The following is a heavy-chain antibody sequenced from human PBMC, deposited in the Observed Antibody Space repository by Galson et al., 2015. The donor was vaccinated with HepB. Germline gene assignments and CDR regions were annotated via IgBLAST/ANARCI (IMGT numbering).Heavy chain of an antibody. CDR1: GGSISSSNW. CDR3: ARDIAAAGYVGAFEY. Sequence: SETLSLTCAVSGGSISSSNWWNWVRQPPGKGLEWIGEIYRSGNTKYSPSLKSRVTISLDKSKNQFSLKLSSVTAADSAVYYCARDIAAAGYVGAFEYWGQGILVTVPS. V-gene: IGHV4-4*02. D-gene: IGHD6-13*01. CDR2: IYRSGNT. J-gene: IGHJ4*02.